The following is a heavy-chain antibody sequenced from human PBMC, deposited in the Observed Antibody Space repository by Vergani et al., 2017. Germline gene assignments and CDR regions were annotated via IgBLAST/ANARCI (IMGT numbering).Heavy chain of an antibody. Sequence: QVQLQESGPGLVKPSETLSLTCTVSGGSISGFYWSWIRQQPGKGLEWIGYIYYSGSTYYNPSLKSRVTISVDTSKNQFSLKLSSVTAADTAVYYCARDRGEWNDETYYYGMDVWGQGTTVTVSS. J-gene: IGHJ6*02. V-gene: IGHV4-31*03. CDR3: ARDRGEWNDETYYYGMDV. D-gene: IGHD1-1*01. CDR1: GGSISGFY. CDR2: IYYSGST.